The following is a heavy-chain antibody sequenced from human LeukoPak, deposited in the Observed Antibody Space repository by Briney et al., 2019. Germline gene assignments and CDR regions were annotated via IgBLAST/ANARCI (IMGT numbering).Heavy chain of an antibody. CDR1: GFTFSDYA. Sequence: GGSLRLSCAASGFTFSDYAMTWVRQPPGKGLEWVSAISGSGGSTYYANSVKGRFTISRDNSKDTLYLQMNSLRAEDTAVYYCAKDSRIPAGGTEPSDYWGQGTLVTVSS. J-gene: IGHJ4*02. V-gene: IGHV3-23*01. CDR3: AKDSRIPAGGTEPSDY. D-gene: IGHD6-13*01. CDR2: ISGSGGST.